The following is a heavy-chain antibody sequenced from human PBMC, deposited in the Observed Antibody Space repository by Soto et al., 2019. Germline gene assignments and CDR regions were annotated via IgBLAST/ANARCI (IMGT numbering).Heavy chain of an antibody. CDR2: IDPSGGST. V-gene: IGHV1-46*01. D-gene: IGHD3-16*01. CDR3: AAWGEDRPQI. J-gene: IGHJ4*02. Sequence: GASVKVSCKASGYTFTSYYMHWVRQAPGQGLEWMGIIDPSGGSTSYAQKFQGRVTMTRDTSTSTVYMELSSLRSEDTAVYHCAAWGEDRPQIGGQGTLVTVAS. CDR1: GYTFTSYY.